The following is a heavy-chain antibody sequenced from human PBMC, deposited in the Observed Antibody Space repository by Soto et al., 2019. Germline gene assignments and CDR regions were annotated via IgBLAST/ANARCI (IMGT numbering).Heavy chain of an antibody. Sequence: LSLTCAISGDSVSSYSAAWNWIRQSPSGGLEWLGRTYYRSRFFSDYAESVKSRIIINPDTSKNQFSLQLKSVTPEDTAVYYCVRDRYSSSGWFDPWGQGTTVTVSS. CDR2: TYYRSRFFS. D-gene: IGHD3-10*01. CDR1: GDSVSSYSAA. V-gene: IGHV6-1*01. CDR3: VRDRYSSSGWFDP. J-gene: IGHJ5*01.